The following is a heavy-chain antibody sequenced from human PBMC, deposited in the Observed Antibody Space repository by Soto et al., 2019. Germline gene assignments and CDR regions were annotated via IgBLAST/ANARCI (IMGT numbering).Heavy chain of an antibody. V-gene: IGHV3-15*07. CDR3: TAYLRGYDFSIP. Sequence: EVQLVESGGGLVSRGGSLRLSCAASGFSFRTAWMNWVRQAPGKGLEWVGRIKSKTYGATTDYPAPVKGRFTISRDDSRNTLYLEMNTLITEDTAIYYCTAYLRGYDFSIPWGQGTLVTVSS. J-gene: IGHJ5*02. D-gene: IGHD3-3*01. CDR2: IKSKTYGATT. CDR1: GFSFRTAW.